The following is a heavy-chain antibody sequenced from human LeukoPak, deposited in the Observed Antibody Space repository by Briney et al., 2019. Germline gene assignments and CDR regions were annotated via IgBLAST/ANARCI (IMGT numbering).Heavy chain of an antibody. Sequence: GGSLRLSCAASGFTFSSCWMNWVRQAPGKGLEWVSYISSSGSTIYYADSVKGRFTISRDNAKNSLYLQMNSLRAEDTAVYYCAELGITMIGGVWGKGTTVTISS. V-gene: IGHV3-48*04. J-gene: IGHJ6*04. CDR1: GFTFSSCW. D-gene: IGHD3-10*02. CDR3: AELGITMIGGV. CDR2: ISSSGSTI.